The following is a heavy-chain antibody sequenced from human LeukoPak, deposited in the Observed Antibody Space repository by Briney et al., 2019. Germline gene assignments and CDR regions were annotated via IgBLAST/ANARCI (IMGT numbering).Heavy chain of an antibody. CDR3: ARGQEHLWSHKDY. Sequence: GGSLRLSCAASGFTFSSYNMNWVRQAPGKGLKWVSSIGGGGSYIFYADSVKGRFTISRDNAKNSLSLQMNSLRAEDTAVYYCARGQEHLWSHKDYWGQGTLVTVSS. CDR1: GFTFSSYN. J-gene: IGHJ4*02. D-gene: IGHD3-10*01. CDR2: IGGGGSYI. V-gene: IGHV3-21*01.